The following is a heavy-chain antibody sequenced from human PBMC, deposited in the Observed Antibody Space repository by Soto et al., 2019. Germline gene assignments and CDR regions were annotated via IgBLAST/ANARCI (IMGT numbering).Heavy chain of an antibody. CDR1: GGTFSGYA. CDR3: ARRDDNNWNYYYYGMDV. V-gene: IGHV1-69*13. J-gene: IGHJ6*02. D-gene: IGHD1-20*01. CDR2: IIPIFGTA. Sequence: GASVKVSCKASGGTFSGYAISWVRQAPGQGLEWMGGIIPIFGTANYAQKFQGRVTITADESTSTAYMELSSLRSEDTAVYYCARRDDNNWNYYYYGMDVWGQGTTVTVSS.